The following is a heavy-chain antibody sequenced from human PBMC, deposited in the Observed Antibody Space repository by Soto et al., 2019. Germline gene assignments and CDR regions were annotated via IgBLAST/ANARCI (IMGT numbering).Heavy chain of an antibody. V-gene: IGHV3-33*01. CDR2: IWYDGGNK. Sequence: PGGSLRLSCAAAGFSFSSYGMHWVRQAPGKGLEWVTLIWYDGGNKYYADSVKGRFTISRDNSKNTLYLQMNSLRAEDTAMYYCARASTVVTPNFDYWGQGTLVTVSS. CDR3: ARASTVVTPNFDY. J-gene: IGHJ4*02. D-gene: IGHD4-17*01. CDR1: GFSFSSYG.